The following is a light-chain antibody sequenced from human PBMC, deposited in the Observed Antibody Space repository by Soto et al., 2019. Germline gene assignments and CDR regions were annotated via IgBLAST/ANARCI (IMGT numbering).Light chain of an antibody. CDR3: QSYDSSLSSYV. CDR1: SSNIGAGYD. Sequence: VLTQPPSVSGAPGQRVTISCTGSSSNIGAGYDVHWYQQLPGTAPKLLIYGNNNRPSGVPDRFSGSKSGTSASLAITGLQADDEADYCCQSYDSSLSSYVFGTGTKVTVL. V-gene: IGLV1-40*01. J-gene: IGLJ1*01. CDR2: GNN.